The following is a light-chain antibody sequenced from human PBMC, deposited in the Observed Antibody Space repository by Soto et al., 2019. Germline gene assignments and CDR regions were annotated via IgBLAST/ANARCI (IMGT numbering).Light chain of an antibody. V-gene: IGKV3-20*01. Sequence: EIVLTQSPGTLSLSPGERATLSCRASQRVSSSYLAWYQQKPGQAPRLPIYGASSRATGIPDRFSGSVSGTDFTLTISRLEPEDFATYYCQQYDSSPPTTFGQGTKVEIK. CDR2: GAS. J-gene: IGKJ1*01. CDR1: QRVSSSY. CDR3: QQYDSSPPTT.